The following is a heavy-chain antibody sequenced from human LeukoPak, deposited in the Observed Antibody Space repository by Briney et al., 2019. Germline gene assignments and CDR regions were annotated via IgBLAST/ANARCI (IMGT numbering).Heavy chain of an antibody. V-gene: IGHV1-2*02. D-gene: IGHD2-2*01. CDR1: GYTFTGYY. Sequence: ASVKVSCKASGYTFTGYYMHWVRQAPGQGLEWMGWINPNSGGTNYAQKFQGRVTMTRDTSISTAYMELSRLRSDDTVVYYCARESGSTQAFYYYGMDVWGQGTTVTVSS. J-gene: IGHJ6*02. CDR3: ARESGSTQAFYYYGMDV. CDR2: INPNSGGT.